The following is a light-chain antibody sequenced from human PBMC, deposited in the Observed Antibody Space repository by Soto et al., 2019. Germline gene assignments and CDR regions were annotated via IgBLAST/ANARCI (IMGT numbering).Light chain of an antibody. CDR3: HQYNDWPPFT. Sequence: EIVMTQYPDTLSVSPGERATLSCRASQNINDKLAWFQQKPGQVPRRLIIGASTTATGVPARFSGSGSGTEFTLTISGLQSEDFAVYYCHQYNDWPPFTFGPGTRVDVK. V-gene: IGKV3-15*01. CDR1: QNINDK. J-gene: IGKJ3*01. CDR2: GAS.